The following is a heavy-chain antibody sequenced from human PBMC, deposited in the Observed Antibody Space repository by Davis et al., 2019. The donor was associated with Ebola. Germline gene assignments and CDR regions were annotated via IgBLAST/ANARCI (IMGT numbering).Heavy chain of an antibody. V-gene: IGHV3-21*04. CDR1: GFTFSSYS. Sequence: GESLKISCAASGFTFSSYSINWVRQAPGKGLEWVSSISGSSNYIYYADSVKGRFTMSRYNAKNSLYLQMNSLRAEDTAVYYCARAGGSTTLTAPSMDVWGQGTTVTVSS. CDR3: ARAGGSTTLTAPSMDV. CDR2: ISGSSNYI. J-gene: IGHJ6*02. D-gene: IGHD2/OR15-2a*01.